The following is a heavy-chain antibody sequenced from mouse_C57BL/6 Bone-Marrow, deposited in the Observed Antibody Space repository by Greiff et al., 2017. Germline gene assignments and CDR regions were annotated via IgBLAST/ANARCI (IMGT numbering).Heavy chain of an antibody. D-gene: IGHD2-1*01. CDR1: GYAFSSSW. Sequence: QVQLQQSGPELVKPGASVKISCKASGYAFSSSWMNWVKQRPGKGLEWIGRIYPGDGDTNYNGKFKGKATLTVDNSSSTAYMQISSLTSEDSAVYFCARPIYYGIHVVDYWGQGTTLTVSS. J-gene: IGHJ2*01. CDR3: ARPIYYGIHVVDY. V-gene: IGHV1-82*01. CDR2: IYPGDGDT.